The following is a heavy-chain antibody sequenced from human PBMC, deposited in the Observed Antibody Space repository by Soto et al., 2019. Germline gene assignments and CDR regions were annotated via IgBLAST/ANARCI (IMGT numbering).Heavy chain of an antibody. J-gene: IGHJ4*02. D-gene: IGHD5-18*01. CDR3: TRVLRGYAFHGGF. Sequence: SLTLSLTCTVSGGSISSSSYYWGWIRPPPGKGLEWIGSIYYSGSTYYNPSLKSRVTISVDTSKNQFSLKLSSVTAEDTAVYYCTRVLRGYAFHGGFWGQGTLVTVSS. V-gene: IGHV4-39*07. CDR2: IYYSGST. CDR1: GGSISSSSYY.